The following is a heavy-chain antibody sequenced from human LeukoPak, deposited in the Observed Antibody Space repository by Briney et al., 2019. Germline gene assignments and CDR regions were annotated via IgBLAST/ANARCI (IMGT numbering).Heavy chain of an antibody. V-gene: IGHV4-59*08. D-gene: IGHD3-9*01. J-gene: IGHJ3*02. CDR2: FHYSGSS. CDR3: ARRDVLTGYYAFDI. CDR1: GGSITSYY. Sequence: PSETLSLTCTVSGGSITSYYWTWIRQPPGKGLEWIGFFHYSGSSNYHPSLESRITISMDTSKNQFSLRLNSVTAADTAIYFCARRDVLTGYYAFDIWGQGTMVTVSS.